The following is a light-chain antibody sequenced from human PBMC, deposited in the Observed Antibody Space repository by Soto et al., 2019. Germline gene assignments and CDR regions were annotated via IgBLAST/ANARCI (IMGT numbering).Light chain of an antibody. V-gene: IGLV2-14*01. CDR1: SSDVGGYSY. CDR3: ASYTTSSTYV. CDR2: DVS. Sequence: QSVLTQPASVSGSPGQSIAISCTGTSSDVGGYSYVSWYQQQPGKAPKLVISDVSNRPSGVSDRFSGSKSGNTASLTISGLQTEDEADCYCASYTTSSTYVFGTGTKVTVL. J-gene: IGLJ1*01.